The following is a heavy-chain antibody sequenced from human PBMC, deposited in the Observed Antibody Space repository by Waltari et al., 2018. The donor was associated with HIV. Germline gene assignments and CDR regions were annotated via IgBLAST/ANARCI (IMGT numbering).Heavy chain of an antibody. Sequence: QAQLVQSGAEVKRPGASVKVSCKASGYTFSNYDFNWVRQATGQGLEWMGWMNHKSGNSGVVQKFQRRVTMTRDTSISTAYMELSSLGSEDTAVYYCARGGEMGAPYVGMDVWGQGTTVTVSS. CDR1: GYTFSNYD. D-gene: IGHD3-10*01. J-gene: IGHJ6*02. CDR3: ARGGEMGAPYVGMDV. CDR2: MNHKSGNS. V-gene: IGHV1-8*01.